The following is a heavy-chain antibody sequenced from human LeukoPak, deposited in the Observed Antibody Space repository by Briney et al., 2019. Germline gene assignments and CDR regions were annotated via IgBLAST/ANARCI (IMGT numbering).Heavy chain of an antibody. CDR1: CYTFTSYG. D-gene: IGHD3-3*01. CDR3: ARVRYYDFWSGSPDYYMDV. CDR2: ISAYNGNT. V-gene: IGHV1-18*01. Sequence: GASVKVSCKASCYTFTSYGISWVRQAPGQGLEWMGWISAYNGNTNYAQKLQGRVTMTTDTSTSTAYMELRSLRSDDTAVYYCARVRYYDFWSGSPDYYMDVWGKGTTVTVSS. J-gene: IGHJ6*03.